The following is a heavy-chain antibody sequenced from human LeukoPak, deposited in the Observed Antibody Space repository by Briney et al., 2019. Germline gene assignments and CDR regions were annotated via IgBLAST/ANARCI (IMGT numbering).Heavy chain of an antibody. Sequence: ASVKVSCKASGYTFTSYGISWVRQAPGQGLEWMGWISAYNGNTNYAQKLQGRVTMTTDTSTSTAYMELRSLGSDDTAVYYCARDVEYCSSTSCPRIDYWGQGTLVTVSS. CDR1: GYTFTSYG. CDR3: ARDVEYCSSTSCPRIDY. V-gene: IGHV1-18*01. D-gene: IGHD2-2*01. J-gene: IGHJ4*02. CDR2: ISAYNGNT.